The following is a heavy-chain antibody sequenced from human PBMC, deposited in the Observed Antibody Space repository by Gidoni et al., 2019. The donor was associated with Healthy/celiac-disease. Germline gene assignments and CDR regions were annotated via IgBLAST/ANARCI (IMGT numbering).Heavy chain of an antibody. Sequence: QLQLQASGPGLVRPSETLSLTFTVAGGSISSSRYYWGWLRQPPGKGLEWIGSIYYSGSTYYNPARKSRVTIYVDTSKNQFSLKLSAVTAADTAVDYCARLVRGVIWFDPWGQGTPVTVSS. D-gene: IGHD3-10*01. CDR3: ARLVRGVIWFDP. CDR1: GGSISSSRYY. CDR2: IYYSGST. J-gene: IGHJ5*02. V-gene: IGHV4-39*01.